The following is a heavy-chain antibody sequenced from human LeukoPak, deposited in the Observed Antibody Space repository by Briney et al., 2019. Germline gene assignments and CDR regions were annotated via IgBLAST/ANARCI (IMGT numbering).Heavy chain of an antibody. D-gene: IGHD2-2*01. J-gene: IGHJ5*02. CDR2: ISYDGSNK. CDR3: ALGSSSSTGFDP. V-gene: IGHV3-30-3*01. Sequence: GGSLRLSCAASGFTFSSYAMHWVRQAPGKGLEWVAVISYDGSNKYYADSVKGRFTISRDNSKNTLYLQMNSLRAEDTAVYYCALGSSSSTGFDPWGQGTLVTVSS. CDR1: GFTFSSYA.